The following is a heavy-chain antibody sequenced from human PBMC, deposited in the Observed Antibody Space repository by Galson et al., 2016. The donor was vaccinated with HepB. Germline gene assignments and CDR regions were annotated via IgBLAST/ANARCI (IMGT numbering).Heavy chain of an antibody. J-gene: IGHJ4*02. V-gene: IGHV4-39*01. CDR1: GGSISSSSYY. D-gene: IGHD6-6*01. CDR2: IYYSGST. Sequence: TLSLTCTVSGGSISSSSYYWGWIRQPPGMGLEWIGSIYYSGSTYYNPSLKSRVTISVDTSKNQFSLKLSSVTAADTAVYYCARRSRLGLGTKAFDYWGQGTLVTVSS. CDR3: ARRSRLGLGTKAFDY.